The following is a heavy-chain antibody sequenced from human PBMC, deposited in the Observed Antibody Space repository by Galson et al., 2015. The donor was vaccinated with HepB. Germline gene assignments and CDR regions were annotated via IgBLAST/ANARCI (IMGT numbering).Heavy chain of an antibody. Sequence: LSLTCAVYGGSFSGYYWSWIRQPPGKGLEWIGEINHSGSTNYNPSLKSRVTISVDTSKNQFSLKLSSVTAADTAVYYCARPADFWSGYLRHWGQGTLVTVSS. D-gene: IGHD3-3*01. J-gene: IGHJ4*02. V-gene: IGHV4-34*01. CDR3: ARPADFWSGYLRH. CDR2: INHSGST. CDR1: GGSFSGYY.